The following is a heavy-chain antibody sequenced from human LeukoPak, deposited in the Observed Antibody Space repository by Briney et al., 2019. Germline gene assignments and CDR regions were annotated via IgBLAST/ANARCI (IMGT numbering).Heavy chain of an antibody. Sequence: ASVKVSCKASGYTFTGYYMHWVRQAPGQGLEWMGWINPNSGGTNYAQKLQGRVTMTTDTSTSTAYMELRSLRSDDTAVYYCARGIDYYGSGSYKPFDYWGQGTLVTVSS. V-gene: IGHV1-2*02. CDR3: ARGIDYYGSGSYKPFDY. CDR1: GYTFTGYY. J-gene: IGHJ4*02. D-gene: IGHD3-10*01. CDR2: INPNSGGT.